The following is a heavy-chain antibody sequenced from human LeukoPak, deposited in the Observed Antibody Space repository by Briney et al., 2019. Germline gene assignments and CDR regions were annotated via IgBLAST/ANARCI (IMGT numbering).Heavy chain of an antibody. D-gene: IGHD2/OR15-2a*01. J-gene: IGHJ4*02. Sequence: GGSLRLSCAASGFTFSSYWMHWVRQVPGKGLVWLSRINSDGSTTSYADSVKGRFTISRDNAKNTLYLQMNSLRAEDTALYYCARDRFLRRPEPADYWGQGTLVTVSS. CDR1: GFTFSSYW. CDR3: ARDRFLRRPEPADY. V-gene: IGHV3-74*01. CDR2: INSDGSTT.